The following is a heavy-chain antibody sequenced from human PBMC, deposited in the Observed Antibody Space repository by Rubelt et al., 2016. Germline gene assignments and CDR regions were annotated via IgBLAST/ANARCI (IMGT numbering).Heavy chain of an antibody. Sequence: QLQLQESGPGLVKPSETLSLTCTVSGGSISSSSYYWGWIRQPPGKGLEWIGSIYYSGSTYYNPALKWRVTISVDTSKNQFALKRGSVTAADTAVYYCARTLSGSYYEAFDYWGQGTLVTVSS. J-gene: IGHJ4*02. D-gene: IGHD1-26*01. CDR3: ARTLSGSYYEAFDY. CDR2: IYYSGST. CDR1: GGSISSSSYY. V-gene: IGHV4-39*01.